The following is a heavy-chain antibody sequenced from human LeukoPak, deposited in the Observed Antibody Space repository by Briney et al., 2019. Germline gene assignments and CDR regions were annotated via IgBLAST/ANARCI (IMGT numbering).Heavy chain of an antibody. CDR2: IDPEDGET. D-gene: IGHD1-26*01. CDR3: ATGGIYSLLDY. CDR1: GHTLTDLS. Sequence: ASLKGSCKVSGHTLTDLSTHWVRQAPGRGLEWMGGIDPEDGETIYAQKFQGRVTLTEDTSTDTAYMELSSLRSEDTAVYYCATGGIYSLLDYWGQGTLVTVSS. J-gene: IGHJ4*02. V-gene: IGHV1-24*01.